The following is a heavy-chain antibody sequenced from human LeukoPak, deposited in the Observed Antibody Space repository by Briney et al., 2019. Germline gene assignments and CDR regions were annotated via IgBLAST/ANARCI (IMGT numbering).Heavy chain of an antibody. CDR2: IYYSGST. Sequence: SETLSLTCTVSGGSISSSSCHWGWLRQPPGKGLEWIGSIYYSGSTYYNPSLKSRVTISVDTSKNQFSLNLTSVTAADTAGYYCARRHLLDYWGQGTLVTVSS. CDR3: ARRHLLDY. V-gene: IGHV4-39*01. J-gene: IGHJ4*02. CDR1: GGSISSSSCH.